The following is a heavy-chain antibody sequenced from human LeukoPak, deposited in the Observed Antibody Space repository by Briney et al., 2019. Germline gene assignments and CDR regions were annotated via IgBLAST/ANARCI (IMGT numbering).Heavy chain of an antibody. J-gene: IGHJ3*02. CDR3: ARDWDLNSTTGSFDN. V-gene: IGHV3-9*01. D-gene: IGHD1-26*01. Sequence: GRSLRLSCAASGFTFDDYAMHWVRQAPGKGLEWVSGISWNSGSIGYADSVKGRFTISRDNAKNSLYLQMNRLRAEDTAVYYCARDWDLNSTTGSFDNRGQGKKVNGSS. CDR2: ISWNSGSI. CDR1: GFTFDDYA.